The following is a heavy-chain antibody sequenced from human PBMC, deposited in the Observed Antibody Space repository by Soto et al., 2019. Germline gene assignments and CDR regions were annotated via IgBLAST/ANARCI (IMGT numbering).Heavy chain of an antibody. V-gene: IGHV1-69*13. CDR2: IIPIFGTA. CDR1: GGTFSSYA. CDR3: ASSTLGDTIFGVVTPNHYYYGMDV. Sequence: SVKVSCKASGGTFSSYAISWVRQAPGQGLEWMGGIIPIFGTANYAQKFQGRVTITADESTSTAYMELSSLRSEDTAVYYCASSTLGDTIFGVVTPNHYYYGMDVWGQGTTVTVSS. J-gene: IGHJ6*02. D-gene: IGHD3-3*01.